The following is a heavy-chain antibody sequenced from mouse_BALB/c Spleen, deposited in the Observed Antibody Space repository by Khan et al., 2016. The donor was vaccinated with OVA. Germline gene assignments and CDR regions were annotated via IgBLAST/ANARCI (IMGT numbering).Heavy chain of an antibody. CDR3: AVYAMDY. V-gene: IGHV9-2-1*01. CDR1: GYSFTDYS. Sequence: QIQLVQSGPELKKPGETVKISCKASGYSFTDYSKHWVKQAPGKGLKWMGWINTETGEATYADEFKGRFAFSLTTSASTYYLQINSLKNADTATYFCAVYAMDYWGQGTSVTVSS. CDR2: INTETGEA. J-gene: IGHJ4*01.